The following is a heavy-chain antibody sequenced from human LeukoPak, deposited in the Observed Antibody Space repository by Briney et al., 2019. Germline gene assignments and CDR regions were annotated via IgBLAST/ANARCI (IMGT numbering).Heavy chain of an antibody. J-gene: IGHJ3*02. Sequence: GASVTVSCKASGYTFTVYYMHWVRQAPGQGLEWMGRINPNSGGTNYVQKFQGRVTMTRDTSISTAYMELSRLRSDDTAVYYCARAGVWDYSDSSGYHNGAFDIWGQGTMVTVSS. V-gene: IGHV1-2*02. D-gene: IGHD3-22*01. CDR3: ARAGVWDYSDSSGYHNGAFDI. CDR1: GYTFTVYY. CDR2: INPNSGGT.